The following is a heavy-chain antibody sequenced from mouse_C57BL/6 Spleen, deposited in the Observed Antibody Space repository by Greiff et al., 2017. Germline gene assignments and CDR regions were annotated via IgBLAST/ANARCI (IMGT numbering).Heavy chain of an antibody. V-gene: IGHV1-55*01. CDR2: IYPGSGST. CDR1: GYTFTSYW. Sequence: QVQLQQPGAELVKPGASVKMSCKASGYTFTSYWITWVKQRPGQGLEWIGDIYPGSGSTTYNEKFKSKATLTVETSSSTAYMQLSSLTSEDSAVFYCERQEYDHDYAMDYWGQGTSVTVSS. D-gene: IGHD2-4*01. CDR3: ERQEYDHDYAMDY. J-gene: IGHJ4*01.